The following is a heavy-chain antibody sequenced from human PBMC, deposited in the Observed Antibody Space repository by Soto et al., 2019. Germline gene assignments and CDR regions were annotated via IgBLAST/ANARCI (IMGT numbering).Heavy chain of an antibody. D-gene: IGHD3-22*01. CDR2: IDRSDSYT. V-gene: IGHV5-10-1*01. CDR3: ARQYYYDSSGYYFPDY. CDR1: GYSFTSYW. J-gene: IGHJ4*02. Sequence: GESVTICCKASGYSFTSYWIIWVPQMPGKGLEWMGRIDRSDSYTNYSPSFQGHVTISADKSISTAYLQWSSLKASDTAMYYCARQYYYDSSGYYFPDYWGQGTLVPVSS.